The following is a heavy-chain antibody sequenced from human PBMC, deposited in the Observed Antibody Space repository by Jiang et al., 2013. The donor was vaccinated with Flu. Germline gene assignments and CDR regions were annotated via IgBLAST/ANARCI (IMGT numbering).Heavy chain of an antibody. V-gene: IGHV4-39*07. CDR1: GGSISSSGYF. CDR2: IYYGGTS. D-gene: IGHD1-14*01. Sequence: GPGLVKPSEALSLTCTVSGGSISSSGYFWGWIRQPPGQGLEWIGSIYYGGTSHYNPSLKSRVTLSVDTSKNQFSLTLKSVTAADTAVYYCARDRNHFDSTGYSDFWGQGTLVTVSS. J-gene: IGHJ4*02. CDR3: ARDRNHFDSTGYSDF.